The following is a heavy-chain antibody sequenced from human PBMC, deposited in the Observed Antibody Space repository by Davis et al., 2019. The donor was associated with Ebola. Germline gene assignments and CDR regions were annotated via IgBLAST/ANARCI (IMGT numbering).Heavy chain of an antibody. V-gene: IGHV1-18*01. CDR1: AYTFTTYG. CDR3: ARDRYCSGGSCYSSYYYGMDV. CDR2: ISTYNDNT. J-gene: IGHJ6*02. Sequence: ASSVTVSCKASAYTFTTYGISWVRQAPGQGLEWMGWISTYNDNTNYAQKLQGRVTMTADTSTSTAYMELRSLRSDDTAVYYCARDRYCSGGSCYSSYYYGMDVWGQGTTVTVSS. D-gene: IGHD2-15*01.